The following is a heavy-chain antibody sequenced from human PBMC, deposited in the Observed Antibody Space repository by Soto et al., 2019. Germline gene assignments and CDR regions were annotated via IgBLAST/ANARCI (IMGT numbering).Heavy chain of an antibody. D-gene: IGHD2-8*02. V-gene: IGHV4-31*03. J-gene: IGHJ4*02. CDR2: IYYSGRT. CDR3: ARFAKEENPKVVSWYSFDY. Sequence: PSETLSLTCTVSGGSINSGGYYWSWIRQHPGKGLEWIGNIYYSGRTYYNPSLKSRVAISVDTSKNQFSLNLSSVTAADTAVYYCARFAKEENPKVVSWYSFDYWGQGTLVTVSS. CDR1: GGSINSGGYY.